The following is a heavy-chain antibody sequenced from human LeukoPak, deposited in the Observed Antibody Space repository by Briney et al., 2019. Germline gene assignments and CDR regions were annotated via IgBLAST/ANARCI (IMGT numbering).Heavy chain of an antibody. CDR1: GFTFSSYA. V-gene: IGHV3-23*01. CDR3: AKCSDGSGYTPCED. Sequence: GGSLRLSCAASGFTFSSYAMSWVRQAPGKGLEWVSGISGSGGSTYYADSVKGRFTISRDNSKNTLYVQMNSLRAEDTAVYYCAKCSDGSGYTPCEDWGQGTLVTVSS. CDR2: ISGSGGST. D-gene: IGHD3-3*01. J-gene: IGHJ4*02.